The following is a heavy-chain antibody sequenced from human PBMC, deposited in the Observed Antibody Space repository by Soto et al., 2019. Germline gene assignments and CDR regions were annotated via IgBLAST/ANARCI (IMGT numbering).Heavy chain of an antibody. CDR1: GGTISSYC. V-gene: IGHV4-59*01. J-gene: IGHJ3*02. CDR3: ARVWGGAFDI. Sequence: PSETLSLTCTVSGGTISSYCGSWIRQPPGKGLEWIGYIYYSGGTNYNPSLKSRVTISVDTSKNQFSLKLSSVTAADTAVYYCARVWGGAFDIWGQGTMVTVSS. D-gene: IGHD3-10*01. CDR2: IYYSGGT.